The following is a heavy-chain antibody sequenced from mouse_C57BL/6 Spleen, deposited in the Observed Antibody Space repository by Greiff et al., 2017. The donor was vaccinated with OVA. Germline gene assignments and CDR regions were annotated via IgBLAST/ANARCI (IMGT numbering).Heavy chain of an antibody. D-gene: IGHD2-1*01. CDR3: ARGGDGNYV. CDR2: IDPSDSYT. V-gene: IGHV1-69*01. J-gene: IGHJ2*01. Sequence: QVHVKQPGAELVMPGASVKLSCKASGYTFTSYWMHWVKQRPGQGLEWIGEIDPSDSYTNYNQKFKGKSTLTVDKSSSTAYMQLSSLTSEDSAVYYCARGGDGNYVWGQGTTLTVSS. CDR1: GYTFTSYW.